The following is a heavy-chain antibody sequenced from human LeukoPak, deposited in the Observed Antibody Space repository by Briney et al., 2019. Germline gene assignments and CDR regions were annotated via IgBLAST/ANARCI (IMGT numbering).Heavy chain of an antibody. CDR3: AREVGIVGATTTDAFDI. J-gene: IGHJ3*02. Sequence: PGGSLRLSCAASGFTFSSYSMNWVRQAPGKGLEWVSSIGSSSSYIYYADSMKGRFTISRDNAKNSLYLQMNSLGAEDTAVYYCAREVGIVGATTTDAFDIWGQGTMVTVSS. D-gene: IGHD1-26*01. V-gene: IGHV3-21*01. CDR2: IGSSSSYI. CDR1: GFTFSSYS.